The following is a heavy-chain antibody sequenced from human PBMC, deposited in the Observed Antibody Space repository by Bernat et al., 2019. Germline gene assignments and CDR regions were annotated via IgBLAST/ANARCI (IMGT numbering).Heavy chain of an antibody. Sequence: QVQLVESGGGVVQPGGSLGLSCAASGFRFSDYAMHWVRQAPGKGLEWVAVIASQGGNKYYEDSVKGRFTISRDNSKNTLYLKMNNLRPEDTAVYYCAGNWGSIDFWGQGTLVTVSS. CDR2: IASQGGNK. CDR1: GFRFSDYA. CDR3: AGNWGSIDF. V-gene: IGHV3-30-3*01. D-gene: IGHD7-27*01. J-gene: IGHJ4*02.